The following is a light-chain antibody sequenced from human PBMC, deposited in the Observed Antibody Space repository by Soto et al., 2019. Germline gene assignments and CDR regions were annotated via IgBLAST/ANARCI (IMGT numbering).Light chain of an antibody. V-gene: IGKV2-28*01. CDR1: QSLLHSNGYNY. CDR2: LGS. CDR3: MQALQTPWT. Sequence: DIVMTQSPLSLPVTPGEPASISCRSSQSLLHSNGYNYLDWYLQKPGQSPQLLIYLGSSRASGVPDRFSASGSEPDFTLKISRVESEDVGVYYCMQALQTPWTFGPGTKLEVK. J-gene: IGKJ1*01.